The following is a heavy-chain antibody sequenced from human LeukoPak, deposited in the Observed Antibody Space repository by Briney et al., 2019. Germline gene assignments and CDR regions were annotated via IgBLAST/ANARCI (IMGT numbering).Heavy chain of an antibody. V-gene: IGHV1-2*02. CDR1: VDTFTGCF. CDR2: MNPNSGDT. J-gene: IGHJ5*02. D-gene: IGHD6-6*01. CDR3: ARVLIGSSSSDP. Sequence: ASVKVSCKASVDTFTGCFMHWVRQAPGQGLEWMGWMNPNSGDTNYAQKFQARVTMTRDTSISTAYMELSAPTSDDTAVYYCARVLIGSSSSDPWGQGTLVTVSS.